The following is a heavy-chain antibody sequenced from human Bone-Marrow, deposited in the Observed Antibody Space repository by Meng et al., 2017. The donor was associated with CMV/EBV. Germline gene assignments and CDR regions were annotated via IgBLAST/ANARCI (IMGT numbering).Heavy chain of an antibody. CDR3: ASMLTGDPLRDY. V-gene: IGHV4-30-4*08. Sequence: HVHLRESGPVLVNPSQTLSLTCTVSGGSISSGDYYWSWIRQPPGKGLEWIGYIYYSGSTYYNPSLKSRVTISVDTSKNQFSLKLSSVTAADTAVYYCASMLTGDPLRDYWGQGTLVTVSS. CDR2: IYYSGST. J-gene: IGHJ4*02. D-gene: IGHD7-27*01. CDR1: GGSISSGDYY.